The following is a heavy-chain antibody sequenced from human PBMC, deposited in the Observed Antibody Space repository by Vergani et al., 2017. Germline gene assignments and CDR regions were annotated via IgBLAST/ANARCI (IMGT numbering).Heavy chain of an antibody. CDR2: IYNSGNG. D-gene: IGHD3-16*01. CDR1: GDSIISRSYY. CDR3: ASGKYYSDSTSHFRGRYFDV. V-gene: IGHV4-39*01. Sequence: QMQLQESGPGLVKASETLSLTCTVSGDSIISRSYYWGWIRPPPGKGLEWIGSIYNSGNGDSSSSLKGRVTISADTSKNQFSLRLTSVTAADTAVYYCASGKYYSDSTSHFRGRYFDVWGRGTLVTVPS. J-gene: IGHJ2*01.